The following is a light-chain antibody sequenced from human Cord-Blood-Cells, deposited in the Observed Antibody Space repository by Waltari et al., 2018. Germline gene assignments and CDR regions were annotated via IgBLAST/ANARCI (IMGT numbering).Light chain of an antibody. V-gene: IGLV2-23*01. J-gene: IGLJ1*01. CDR1: SSDVGSYNL. CDR2: EGS. Sequence: QSALTQPASVSGSPGQXITXPCXGTSSDVGSYNLVSWYQQHPGKAPKLMIYEGSKRPSGVSNRFSGSKSGNTASLTISGLQAEDEADYYCCSYAGSSTYVFGTGTKVTVL. CDR3: CSYAGSSTYV.